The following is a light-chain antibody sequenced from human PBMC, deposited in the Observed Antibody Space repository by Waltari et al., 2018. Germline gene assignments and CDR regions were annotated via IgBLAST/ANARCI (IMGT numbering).Light chain of an antibody. CDR2: AAS. V-gene: IGKV1-9*01. CDR1: QGINTY. Sequence: IQLTQSPSSLSTSVGDRVTITCRASQGINTYLAWYQQKSVKAPKLLIYAASTLQSGVPSRFSGSGSGTDFTLTISSLQPEDFATYYCQQLATYPITSGQGTRLEIK. CDR3: QQLATYPIT. J-gene: IGKJ5*01.